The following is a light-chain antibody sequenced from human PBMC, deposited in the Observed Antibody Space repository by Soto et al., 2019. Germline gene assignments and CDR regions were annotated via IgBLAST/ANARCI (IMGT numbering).Light chain of an antibody. CDR1: SSNIGAGYD. CDR3: QSSDSSLSGAVV. J-gene: IGLJ2*01. CDR2: GNS. V-gene: IGLV1-40*01. Sequence: QSVLTQPPSVSGAPGQRVTISCTGSSSNIGAGYDVHWYQQLPGTAPKLLIYGNSNRPSGVPDRFSGSKSGTSASLAITGLQADDEADYYCQSSDSSLSGAVVFGGGTKMTVL.